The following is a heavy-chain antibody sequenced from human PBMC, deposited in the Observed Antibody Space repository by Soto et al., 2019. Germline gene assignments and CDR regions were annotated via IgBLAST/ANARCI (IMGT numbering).Heavy chain of an antibody. D-gene: IGHD4-17*01. J-gene: IGHJ4*02. CDR1: GGSISSSSYY. CDR2: IYYSGST. CDR3: GMTARNYGVVLLDY. V-gene: IGHV4-39*07. Sequence: SETLSLTCTVSGGSISSSSYYWGWIRQPPGKGLEWIGSIYYSGSTYYNPSLKSRVTISVDTSKNQFSLKLSSVTAADTAVYYCGMTARNYGVVLLDYWGQGTLVTVSS.